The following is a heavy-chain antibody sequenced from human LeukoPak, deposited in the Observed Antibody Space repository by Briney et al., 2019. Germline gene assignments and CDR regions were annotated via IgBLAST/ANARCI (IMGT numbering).Heavy chain of an antibody. Sequence: PGGSLRLSCAASGFTFSSYSMNWVRQAPGKGLEWVSSISSSSSYIYYADSVKGRFTISRDNAKNSLYLQMNSLRPEDSAVYYCVKDLGSAITSALALDVWGQGTTVTVSS. D-gene: IGHD2-15*01. CDR1: GFTFSSYS. CDR3: VKDLGSAITSALALDV. J-gene: IGHJ6*02. V-gene: IGHV3-21*04. CDR2: ISSSSSYI.